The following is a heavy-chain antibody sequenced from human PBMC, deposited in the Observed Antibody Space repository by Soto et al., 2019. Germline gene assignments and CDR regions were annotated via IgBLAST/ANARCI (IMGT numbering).Heavy chain of an antibody. CDR1: GYTFTSYA. Sequence: ASVKVSCKASGYTFTSYAMHWVRQAPGQRLEWMGWMNAGNGNTNYSQKFQGRVTIPRNTSISTAYMELSSLRSEDTAVYYCARGKGDYIWGSYRSDAFDIWGQGTMVTVSS. CDR2: MNAGNGNT. D-gene: IGHD3-16*02. CDR3: ARGKGDYIWGSYRSDAFDI. J-gene: IGHJ3*02. V-gene: IGHV1-3*01.